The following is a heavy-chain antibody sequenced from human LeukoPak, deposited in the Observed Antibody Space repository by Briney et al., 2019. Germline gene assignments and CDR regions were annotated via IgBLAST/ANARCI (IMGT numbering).Heavy chain of an antibody. V-gene: IGHV4-34*01. CDR2: INHSGST. CDR1: GGSFSGYY. Sequence: PSETLSLTCAVYGGSFSGYYWSWIRQPPGKGLEWIGEINHSGSTNYNPSLKSRVTISVDTSKNQFSLKLSSVTAADTAVYYCARLRYSYGYPTYYYYYMDVWGKGTTVTVSS. CDR3: ARLRYSYGYPTYYYYYMDV. D-gene: IGHD5-18*01. J-gene: IGHJ6*03.